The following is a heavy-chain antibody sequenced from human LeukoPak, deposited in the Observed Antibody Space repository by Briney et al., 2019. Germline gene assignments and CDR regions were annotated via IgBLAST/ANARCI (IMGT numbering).Heavy chain of an antibody. V-gene: IGHV3-21*04. D-gene: IGHD3-16*01. CDR1: GFTFSSYS. CDR3: AKDYSYTTTWHVYYFDY. CDR2: ISSSSSYI. J-gene: IGHJ4*02. Sequence: GGSLRLSCAASGFTFSSYSMNWVRQAPGKGLEWVSSISSSSSYIYYADSVKGRFTISRDNAKNSLYLQMNSLRADDTAIYYCAKDYSYTTTWHVYYFDYWGQGTLVTVSS.